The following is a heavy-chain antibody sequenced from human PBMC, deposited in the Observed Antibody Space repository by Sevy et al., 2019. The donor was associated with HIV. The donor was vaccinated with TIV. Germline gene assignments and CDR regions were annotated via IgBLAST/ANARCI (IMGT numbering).Heavy chain of an antibody. D-gene: IGHD2-15*01. CDR1: GFTFSNYW. J-gene: IGHJ4*02. CDR2: IKEDGSDK. Sequence: GGYLRLSCEVSGFTFSNYWMTWVRQAPGKGLEWVANIKEDGSDKYYGDSVKGRFSLSRDNAKNSLYLQMDSLRAEDTAVYYCVRDGLASATDFDYWGQGTLVTVSS. V-gene: IGHV3-7*01. CDR3: VRDGLASATDFDY.